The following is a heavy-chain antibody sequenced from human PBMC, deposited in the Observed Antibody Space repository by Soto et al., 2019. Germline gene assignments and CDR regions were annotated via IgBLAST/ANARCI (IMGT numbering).Heavy chain of an antibody. CDR1: GGSISSGGYY. Sequence: QVQLQESGPGLVKPSQTLSLTCTVSGGSISSGGYYWSWIRQHPGKGLEWIGYIYYSGSTYYNPSLKRRVTISVDTSKNQFSLKLSSVTAADTAVYYCARFGDYYGSGSYPTNWFDPWGQGTLVTVSS. CDR3: ARFGDYYGSGSYPTNWFDP. D-gene: IGHD3-10*01. CDR2: IYYSGST. V-gene: IGHV4-31*03. J-gene: IGHJ5*02.